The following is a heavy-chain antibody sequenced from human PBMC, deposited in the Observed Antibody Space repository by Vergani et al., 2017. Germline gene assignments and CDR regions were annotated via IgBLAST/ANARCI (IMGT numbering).Heavy chain of an antibody. V-gene: IGHV1-46*01. CDR1: GYTFTSYY. D-gene: IGHD3-3*01. CDR3: SRAAPTDSYDFWSGYYKYYYYYMDV. J-gene: IGHJ6*03. Sequence: QVQLVQSGAEVKKPGASVKVSCKASGYTFTSYYMHWVRQAPGQGLEWMGIINPSGGSTSYAQKFQGRVTMTRDTSTSTVYMELSSLRSEDTAVYYCSRAAPTDSYDFWSGYYKYYYYYMDVWGKGTTVTVSS. CDR2: INPSGGST.